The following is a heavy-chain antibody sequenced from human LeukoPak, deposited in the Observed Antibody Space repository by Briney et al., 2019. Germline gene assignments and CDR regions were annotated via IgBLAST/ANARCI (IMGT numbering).Heavy chain of an antibody. V-gene: IGHV1-18*01. Sequence: DSVKVSCKASGYTFSSYGISWVRQAPGQGLEWMGWISIYSGNTRYIEDLQGRLTMTTDTSTNTAYMELRSLRSDDTAIYFCARGKYFDWGMHAHYFDYWGQGTLVTVSS. CDR1: GYTFSSYG. CDR2: ISIYSGNT. D-gene: IGHD3-9*01. CDR3: ARGKYFDWGMHAHYFDY. J-gene: IGHJ4*02.